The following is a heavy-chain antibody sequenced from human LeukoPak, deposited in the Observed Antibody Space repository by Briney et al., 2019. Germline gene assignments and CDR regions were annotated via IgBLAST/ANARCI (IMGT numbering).Heavy chain of an antibody. CDR3: TGSSLLDY. V-gene: IGHV3-74*01. CDR2: INTDGSTT. J-gene: IGHJ4*02. Sequence: GGSVRLSCAASGLTFSSTRMLWVRQTPGKGLVWVSNINTDGSTTNYADSVKGRFTISRDNAKNTLFLQMNSLRAEDTAVYYCTGSSLLDYWGQGTLVTVSS. CDR1: GLTFSSTR. D-gene: IGHD6-13*01.